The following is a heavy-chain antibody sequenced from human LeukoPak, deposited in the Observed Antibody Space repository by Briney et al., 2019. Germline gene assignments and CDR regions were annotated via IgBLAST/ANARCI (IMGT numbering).Heavy chain of an antibody. D-gene: IGHD6-19*01. V-gene: IGHV3-7*01. Sequence: GGSLRLSCAASGFTFSSYWMSWVRQAPGKGLEWVANIKQDGSEKYYVDSVKGRFTISRDNAKNSLYLQMNSLRAEDTAVYYCARVSSGWSRYYYYYMDVWGKGTTVTVSS. J-gene: IGHJ6*03. CDR3: ARVSSGWSRYYYYYMDV. CDR2: IKQDGSEK. CDR1: GFTFSSYW.